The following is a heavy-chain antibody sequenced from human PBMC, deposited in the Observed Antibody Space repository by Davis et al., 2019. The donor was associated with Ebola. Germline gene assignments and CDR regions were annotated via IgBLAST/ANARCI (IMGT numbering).Heavy chain of an antibody. CDR3: ARTHYGDSFDY. Sequence: PGGSLRLSCAASGYTFSSYSMNWVRQAPGKGLEWVSSISGSRSYIYYADSVKGRFTISRDNAKNSLYLQMNSLRVEDTAVYFCARTHYGDSFDYWGQGTLVAVSS. V-gene: IGHV3-21*01. CDR1: GYTFSSYS. CDR2: ISGSRSYI. D-gene: IGHD4-17*01. J-gene: IGHJ4*02.